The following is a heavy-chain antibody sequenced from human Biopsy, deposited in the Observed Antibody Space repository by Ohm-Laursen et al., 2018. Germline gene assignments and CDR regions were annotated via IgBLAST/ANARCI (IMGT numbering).Heavy chain of an antibody. D-gene: IGHD3-3*01. CDR2: IVPILGRL. Sequence: SSVKVSCKATGGTFIGFDINWVRQAPGQGLEWVGRIVPILGRLNYAQRFQGRVSITADKSTTYVYMELSRLTSGDTAVYYCAADADGYYTEFDYWGPGTLVTVSS. CDR3: AADADGYYTEFDY. V-gene: IGHV1-69*04. CDR1: GGTFIGFD. J-gene: IGHJ4*02.